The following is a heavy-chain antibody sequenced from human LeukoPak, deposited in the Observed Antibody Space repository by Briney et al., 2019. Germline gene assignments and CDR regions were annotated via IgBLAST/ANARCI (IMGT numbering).Heavy chain of an antibody. D-gene: IGHD3-10*01. CDR1: GGTFSSYA. CDR3: ARSYYYGSGSYPHGAFDI. CDR2: IIPIFGTA. V-gene: IGHV1-69*01. J-gene: IGHJ3*02. Sequence: GSSVKVSCKASGGTFSSYAISWVRQAPGQGLEWMGGIIPIFGTANYAQKFQGRVTITADESTSTAYMELSSLRSEDTAVYYCARSYYYGSGSYPHGAFDIWGQGTMVTVSS.